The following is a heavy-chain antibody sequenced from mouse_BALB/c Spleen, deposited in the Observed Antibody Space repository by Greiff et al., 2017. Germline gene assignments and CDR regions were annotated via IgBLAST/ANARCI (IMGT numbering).Heavy chain of an antibody. CDR2: INPGSGGT. Sequence: QVQLQQSGAELVRPGTSVKVSCKASGYAFTNYLIEWVKQRPGQGLEWIGVINPGSGGTNYNEKFKGKATLTADKSSSTAYMQLSSLTSDDSAVYFCARVGTLYDGYYPFAYWGQGTLVTVSA. D-gene: IGHD2-3*01. V-gene: IGHV1-54*03. CDR1: GYAFTNYL. CDR3: ARVGTLYDGYYPFAY. J-gene: IGHJ3*01.